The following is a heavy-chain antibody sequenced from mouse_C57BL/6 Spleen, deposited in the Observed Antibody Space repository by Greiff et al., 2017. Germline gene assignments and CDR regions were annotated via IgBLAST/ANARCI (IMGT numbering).Heavy chain of an antibody. V-gene: IGHV5-17*01. J-gene: IGHJ1*03. CDR2: ISSGSSTI. D-gene: IGHD1-1*01. CDR3: ARRYTTVVYDWYFDV. Sequence: EVMLVESGGGLVKPGGSLKLSCAASGFTFSDYGMHWVRQAPEKGLEWVAYISSGSSTIYYADTVKGRFTISRDNAKNTQFLQMTSLRSEDTAMYYCARRYTTVVYDWYFDVWGTGTTVTVSS. CDR1: GFTFSDYG.